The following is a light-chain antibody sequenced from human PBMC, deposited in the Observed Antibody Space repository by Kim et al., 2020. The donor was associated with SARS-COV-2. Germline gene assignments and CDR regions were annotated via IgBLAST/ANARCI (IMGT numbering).Light chain of an antibody. CDR2: GAS. V-gene: IGKV3-15*01. CDR3: QQYNDWPPYT. Sequence: LSVSPGERATLSCRASQSVFSDLAWYQQKPDQAPRLLIYGASTRATGIPARFSGSGSGTEFTLTISSLQSEDFALYYCQQYNDWPPYTFGQGTKLEI. J-gene: IGKJ2*01. CDR1: QSVFSD.